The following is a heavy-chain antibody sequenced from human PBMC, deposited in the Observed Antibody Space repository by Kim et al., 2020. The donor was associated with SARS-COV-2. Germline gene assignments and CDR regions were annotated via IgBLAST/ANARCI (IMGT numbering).Heavy chain of an antibody. CDR2: IHYSGST. V-gene: IGHV4-59*11. CDR1: GGSISSHY. Sequence: SETLSLTCTVSGGSISSHYWSWIRQPPGKGLEWIGYIHYSGSTNYNPSLKSRVTISVDTSKNQFSLKLSSVTAADTAVYYCARDRSYFSYWGQGTLVTAS. J-gene: IGHJ4*02. CDR3: ARDRSYFSY. D-gene: IGHD1-26*01.